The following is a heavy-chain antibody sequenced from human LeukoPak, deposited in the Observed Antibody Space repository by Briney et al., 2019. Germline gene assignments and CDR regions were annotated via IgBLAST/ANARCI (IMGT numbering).Heavy chain of an antibody. J-gene: IGHJ5*02. CDR3: AKCRMITFGGVIVPNWFDP. V-gene: IGHV3-23*01. CDR1: GFTFSSYA. Sequence: GGSLRLSCAASGFTFSSYAMSWVRQAPGKGLEWVSAISGSGGSTYYADSVKGRFTISRDNSKNTLYLQMNSLRAEDTAVYYCAKCRMITFGGVIVPNWFDPWGQGTLVTVSS. D-gene: IGHD3-16*02. CDR2: ISGSGGST.